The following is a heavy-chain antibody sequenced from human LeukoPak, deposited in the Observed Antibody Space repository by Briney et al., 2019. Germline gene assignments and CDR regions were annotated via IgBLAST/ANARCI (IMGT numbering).Heavy chain of an antibody. J-gene: IGHJ4*02. D-gene: IGHD3-16*01. CDR2: INHSGST. CDR3: ARGYVLDY. V-gene: IGHV4-34*01. Sequence: LRLSCAASGFTFSHYYMTWIRQAPGKGLEWIGEINHSGSTNYNPSLKSRVTISVDTSKNQFSLKLSPVTAADTAVYYCARGYVLDYWGQGTLVTVSS. CDR1: GFTFSHYY.